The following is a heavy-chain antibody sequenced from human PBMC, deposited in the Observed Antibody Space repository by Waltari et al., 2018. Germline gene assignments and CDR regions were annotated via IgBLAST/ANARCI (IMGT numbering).Heavy chain of an antibody. CDR3: ARERWELPRGAFDI. J-gene: IGHJ3*02. D-gene: IGHD1-26*01. CDR1: GFTFSSYW. V-gene: IGHV3-7*03. CDR2: IKQDGSEK. Sequence: EVQLVESGGGLVQPGGSLRLSCAASGFTFSSYWMSWVRQAPGKGLEWVANIKQDGSEKYYVDSVKGRFTISRDNAKNSLYLQMNSLRAEDTAVYYCARERWELPRGAFDIWGQGTMVTVSS.